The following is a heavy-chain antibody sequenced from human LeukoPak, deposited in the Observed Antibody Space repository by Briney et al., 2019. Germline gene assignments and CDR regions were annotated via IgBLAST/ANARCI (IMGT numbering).Heavy chain of an antibody. Sequence: SETLSLTCAVYGGSFSGYHWGWIRQPPGKGLEWIGEINHSGSTNYNPSLKSRVTISVDTSKNQFSLKLSSVTATDTAVYYCARGRYVSITIFGVPTRGKFDYWGQGTLVTVSS. J-gene: IGHJ4*02. CDR3: ARGRYVSITIFGVPTRGKFDY. D-gene: IGHD3-3*01. V-gene: IGHV4-34*01. CDR1: GGSFSGYH. CDR2: INHSGST.